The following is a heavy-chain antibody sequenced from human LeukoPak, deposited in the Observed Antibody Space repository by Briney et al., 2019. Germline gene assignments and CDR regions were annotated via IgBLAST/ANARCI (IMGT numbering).Heavy chain of an antibody. CDR2: IYSGGST. CDR3: ARYCGGDCYGFDY. Sequence: GGSLRLSCAASGFTASSNYMSWVRQAPGKGLEWVSVIYSGGSTYYADSVKGRFTISRDNSKNTLYLQMNSLRAEDTAVYYCARYCGGDCYGFDYWGQGTLVTVSS. V-gene: IGHV3-53*01. J-gene: IGHJ4*02. D-gene: IGHD2-21*02. CDR1: GFTASSNY.